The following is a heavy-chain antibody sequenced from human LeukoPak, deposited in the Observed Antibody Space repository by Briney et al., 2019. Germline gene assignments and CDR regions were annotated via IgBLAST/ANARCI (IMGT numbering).Heavy chain of an antibody. CDR1: GFPFTRFY. V-gene: IGHV3-11*04. CDR3: ARKDFSSGSFSY. J-gene: IGHJ4*02. CDR2: IGLSGSPL. D-gene: IGHD3-22*01. Sequence: GGSLRLSCAVSGFPFTRFYMSWIRQAPGKGLEWISYIGLSGSPLDYAECVRGRFTISRDNAKNSLYLEMNSLRAEDTAVYYCARKDFSSGSFSYWGQGTLVTVSS.